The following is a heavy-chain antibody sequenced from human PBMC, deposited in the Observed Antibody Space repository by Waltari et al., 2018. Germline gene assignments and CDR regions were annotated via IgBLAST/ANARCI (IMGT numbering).Heavy chain of an antibody. CDR1: GFTFSSYE. Sequence: EVQLVESGGGLVQPGGSLRLSCAASGFTFSSYEMNWVRQAPGKGLEWVSSISVSGTTIYYADSVKGRFTISRDNAKNSLYLQMNSLRAEDTAVYYCAKESGSSWSPLDYWGQGTLVTVSS. V-gene: IGHV3-48*03. CDR3: AKESGSSWSPLDY. CDR2: ISVSGTTI. J-gene: IGHJ4*02. D-gene: IGHD6-13*01.